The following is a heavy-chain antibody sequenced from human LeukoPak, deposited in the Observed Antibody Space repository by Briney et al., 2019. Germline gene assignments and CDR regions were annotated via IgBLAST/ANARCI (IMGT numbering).Heavy chain of an antibody. V-gene: IGHV4-34*01. CDR1: GGSFSGYY. J-gene: IGHJ4*02. CDR2: INHSGST. D-gene: IGHD2-21*02. CDR3: ARAGVVTASRYYFDY. Sequence: PSETLSLTCAVYGGSFSGYYWSWLRQPTGKGLEWIGEINHSGSTNYNPSLKSRVTISVDTSKNQFSLKLSSVTAADTAVYYCARAGVVTASRYYFDYWGQGTLVTVSS.